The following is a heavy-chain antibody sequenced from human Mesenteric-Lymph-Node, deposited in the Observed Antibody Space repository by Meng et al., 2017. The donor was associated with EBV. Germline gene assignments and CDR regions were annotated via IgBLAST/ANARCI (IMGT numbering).Heavy chain of an antibody. CDR1: GFSFSSYG. V-gene: IGHV3-33*01. J-gene: IGHJ4*02. Sequence: QIRFVEAGGGVVKPGGSLRLSCETSGFSFSSYGMHWVRQAPGKGLEWLAVIWYDGIKTYYADSVRGRFTISRDNSKSTLYLQMNSLRDEDTAIYYCAGAYAEFVDCWGQGTLVTVSS. CDR3: AGAYAEFVDC. D-gene: IGHD4-17*01. CDR2: IWYDGIKT.